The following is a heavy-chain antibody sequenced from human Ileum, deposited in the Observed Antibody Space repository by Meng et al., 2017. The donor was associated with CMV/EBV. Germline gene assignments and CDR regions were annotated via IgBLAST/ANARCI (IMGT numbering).Heavy chain of an antibody. CDR1: GFTFSNYA. D-gene: IGHD4-17*01. CDR3: AKDFNYGDYLDY. CDR2: ISPSGSST. V-gene: IGHV3-23*01. J-gene: IGHJ4*02. Sequence: GGSLRLSCAGPGFTFSNYAMNWVRQAPGKGLEWLSRISPSGSSTFYADSIKGRFTISRDNSNNTLFLQMNSLGAEDTAMYYCAKDFNYGDYLDYWGQGTPVTVSS.